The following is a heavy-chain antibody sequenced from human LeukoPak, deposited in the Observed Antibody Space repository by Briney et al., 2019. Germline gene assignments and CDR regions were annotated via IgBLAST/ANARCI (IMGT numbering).Heavy chain of an antibody. V-gene: IGHV3-48*04. CDR2: ISGSSSTI. Sequence: SLRLSCAASGFTFSSYSMNWVRQAPGKGLEWVSYISGSSSTIYYADSVKGRFTISRDNAKNTLFLQMNSLRAEDTAVYYCSRAYDSGTYSSFDSWGQGTLVTVTS. J-gene: IGHJ4*02. D-gene: IGHD3-10*01. CDR3: SRAYDSGTYSSFDS. CDR1: GFTFSSYS.